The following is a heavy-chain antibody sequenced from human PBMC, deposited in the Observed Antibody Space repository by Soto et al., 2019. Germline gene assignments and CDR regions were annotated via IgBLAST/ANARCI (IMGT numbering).Heavy chain of an antibody. CDR2: LSGSNP. Sequence: EVQLLESGGGLVQPGGSLRLSCAASGFTFSNYAMSWVRQAPGKGLEWVSVLSGSNPYYADSVKGRFTISRDNSKNTLSLLMNSLRGDDSAVYYCASLGWGGLTPLYNWGQGTLVTVSS. J-gene: IGHJ4*02. CDR1: GFTFSNYA. D-gene: IGHD3-16*01. CDR3: ASLGWGGLTPLYN. V-gene: IGHV3-23*01.